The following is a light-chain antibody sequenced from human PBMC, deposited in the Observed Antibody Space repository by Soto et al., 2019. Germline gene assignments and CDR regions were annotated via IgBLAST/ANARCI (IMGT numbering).Light chain of an antibody. Sequence: EIVLTQSPGTLSLSPGERATLSCRASQGVSSSYLAWYQQKPGQPPRLLIYVASSRATGIPDRFSGSGSGTDFTLTITRLEPEDFVVYYCQHYRTSFGGGTKVEIK. CDR2: VAS. CDR1: QGVSSSY. J-gene: IGKJ4*01. V-gene: IGKV3-20*01. CDR3: QHYRTS.